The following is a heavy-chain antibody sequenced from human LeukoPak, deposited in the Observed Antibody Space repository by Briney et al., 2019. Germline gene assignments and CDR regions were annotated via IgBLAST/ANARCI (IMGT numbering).Heavy chain of an antibody. D-gene: IGHD3-9*01. CDR2: IYYSGST. Sequence: SETLSLTCTVSGGSVSSGSYYWSWIRQPPGKGLEWIGYIYYSGSTNYNPSLKSRVTISVDTSKNQFSLKLSSVTAADTAVYYCARDPYYDILTGHYYYGMDVWGKGTTVTVSS. CDR3: ARDPYYDILTGHYYYGMDV. CDR1: GGSVSSGSYY. V-gene: IGHV4-61*01. J-gene: IGHJ6*04.